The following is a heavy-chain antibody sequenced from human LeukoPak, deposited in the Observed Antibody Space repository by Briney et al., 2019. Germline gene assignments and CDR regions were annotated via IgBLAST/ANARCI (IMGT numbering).Heavy chain of an antibody. Sequence: GGSLRLFCAASAFTVSSYSMKWVRQAPGNGLECVSSIIISSTYIYYTDSGKGRFSVARDNAKNSLYLQMNSPRAKDTSVYDCARAGETKTFDYWGPGTLVTVSS. J-gene: IGHJ4*02. CDR3: ARAGETKTFDY. CDR2: IIISSTYI. CDR1: AFTVSSYS. V-gene: IGHV3-21*01. D-gene: IGHD1-1*01.